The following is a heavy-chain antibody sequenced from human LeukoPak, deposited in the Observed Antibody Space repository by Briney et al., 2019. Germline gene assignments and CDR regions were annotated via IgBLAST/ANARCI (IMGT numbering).Heavy chain of an antibody. V-gene: IGHV3-30*02. CDR3: AKDTGAVADPFDY. D-gene: IGHD6-19*01. Sequence: GGSLRLSCAASGFTFSSYGMHWVRQAPGKGLEWVAFIRYDGSNKYYADSMKGRFTISRDNSKNTLYLQMNSLRAEDTAVYYCAKDTGAVADPFDYWGQGTLVTVSS. CDR1: GFTFSSYG. CDR2: IRYDGSNK. J-gene: IGHJ4*02.